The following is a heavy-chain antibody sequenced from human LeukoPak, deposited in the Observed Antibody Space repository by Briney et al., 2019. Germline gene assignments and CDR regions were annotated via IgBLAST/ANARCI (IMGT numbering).Heavy chain of an antibody. V-gene: IGHV1-46*01. CDR2: INPSGCST. CDR3: ARDLSVRGQSIKRYDNNGRFDP. D-gene: IGHD3-9*01. J-gene: IGHJ5*02. CDR1: GYTFTSYY. Sequence: ASVKVSCKASGYTFTSYYMHWVRQAPGQGLEGMGLINPSGCSTSYAQKFQGRVTMTRDMSTRPVYMELSSLRSEDTAVYYCARDLSVRGQSIKRYDNNGRFDPWGQGTLVTVSS.